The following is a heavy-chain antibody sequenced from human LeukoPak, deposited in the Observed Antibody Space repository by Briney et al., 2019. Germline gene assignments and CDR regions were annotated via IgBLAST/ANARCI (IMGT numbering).Heavy chain of an antibody. CDR3: AKQLGYCSDGSCYFPY. CDR1: GNYW. Sequence: GGSLRLSCAASGNYWMHWVRQAPGKGLEWVSAISNNGGYTYYADSVQGRFTISRDNSKSTLCLQMNSLRAEDTAVYYCAKQLGYCSDGSCYFPYWGQGTLVTVFS. J-gene: IGHJ4*02. CDR2: ISNNGGYT. D-gene: IGHD2-15*01. V-gene: IGHV3-23*01.